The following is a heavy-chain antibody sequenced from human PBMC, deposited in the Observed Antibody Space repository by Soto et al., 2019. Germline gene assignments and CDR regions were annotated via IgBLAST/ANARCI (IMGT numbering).Heavy chain of an antibody. J-gene: IGHJ3*02. CDR1: GGTFSSYA. Sequence: GASVKVSCKASGGTFSSYAFSWVRQAPGQGLEWMGGIIPIFGTANYAQKFQGRVTITADKSTSTAYMELSSLRSEDTAVYYCARATPGIQLPRPGAFDIWGQGTMVTVSS. CDR3: ARATPGIQLPRPGAFDI. D-gene: IGHD5-18*01. CDR2: IIPIFGTA. V-gene: IGHV1-69*06.